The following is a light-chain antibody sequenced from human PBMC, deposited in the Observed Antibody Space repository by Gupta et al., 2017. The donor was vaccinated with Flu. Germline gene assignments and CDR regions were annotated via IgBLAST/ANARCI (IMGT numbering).Light chain of an antibody. J-gene: IGLJ1*01. CDR1: SSDVGRSDS. V-gene: IGLV2-14*01. CDR3: SSYTSTNTFYV. Sequence: QSALTQPASVSGSPGQSITLSCTGTSSDVGRSDSVSWYQQHPGKAPKLIIYDVSNRPSGASSRFSGSKSGNTASLTISGLEAEDETDYYCSSYTSTNTFYVFGPGTKVTVL. CDR2: DVS.